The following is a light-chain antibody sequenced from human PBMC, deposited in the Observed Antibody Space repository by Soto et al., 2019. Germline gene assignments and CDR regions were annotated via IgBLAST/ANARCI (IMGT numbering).Light chain of an antibody. Sequence: EIVMTQSPATLSVSPGERATLSCRASQSVRSNLAWYQQKPGQAPRLLMYGASTRATGVPARFSGSGSGTEFTLPISSLQSEDFAVYYCQQYDNWPPWTFGQGTKVEIK. CDR1: QSVRSN. V-gene: IGKV3-15*01. CDR2: GAS. J-gene: IGKJ1*01. CDR3: QQYDNWPPWT.